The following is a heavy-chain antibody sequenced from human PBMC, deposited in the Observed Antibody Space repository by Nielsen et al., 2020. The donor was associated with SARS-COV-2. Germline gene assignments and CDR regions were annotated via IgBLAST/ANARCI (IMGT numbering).Heavy chain of an antibody. J-gene: IGHJ6*04. CDR2: IYYSGST. Sequence: SETLSLTCTVSGGSISSYYWSWIRQPPGKGLEWIGYIYYSGSTNYNPSLKSRVTISVDTSKNQFSLKLSSVTAADTAVYYCARDSSGWYPLWSKGTTVTVSS. CDR3: ARDSSGWYPL. D-gene: IGHD6-19*01. CDR1: GGSISSYY. V-gene: IGHV4-59*01.